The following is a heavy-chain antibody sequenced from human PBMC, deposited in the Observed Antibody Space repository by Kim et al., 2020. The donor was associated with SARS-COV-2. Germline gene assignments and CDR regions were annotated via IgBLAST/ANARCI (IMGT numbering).Heavy chain of an antibody. CDR3: AREPGGYCSGGSCYSYY. Sequence: GGSLRLSCAASGFTFSSYSMNWVRQAPGKGLEWVSYISSSSSTIYYADSVKGRFTISRDNAKNSLYLQMNSLRDEDTAVYYCAREPGGYCSGGSCYSYYWGQGTLVTVSS. CDR2: ISSSSSTI. CDR1: GFTFSSYS. D-gene: IGHD2-15*01. J-gene: IGHJ4*02. V-gene: IGHV3-48*02.